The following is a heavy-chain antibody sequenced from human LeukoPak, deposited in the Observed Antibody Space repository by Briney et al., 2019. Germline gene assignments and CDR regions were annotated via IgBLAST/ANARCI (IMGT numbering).Heavy chain of an antibody. CDR2: ISGSGGST. CDR1: GLPFSSYA. J-gene: IGHJ4*02. D-gene: IGHD6-13*01. CDR3: ARVKGGIAAAGNYFDY. Sequence: GGSLRLSCAASGLPFSSYALSWVRQAPGKGLEWVSAISGSGGSTYYADSVKGRITISRDNSKNTLHLQMNSLRSEDTGAYYCARVKGGIAAAGNYFDYWGQGTLVTVSS. V-gene: IGHV3-23*01.